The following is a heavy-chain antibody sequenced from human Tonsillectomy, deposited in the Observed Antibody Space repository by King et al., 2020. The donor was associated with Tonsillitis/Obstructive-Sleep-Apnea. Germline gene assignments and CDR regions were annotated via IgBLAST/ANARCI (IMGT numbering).Heavy chain of an antibody. D-gene: IGHD3-10*01. CDR1: GFTFSSYS. CDR2: ISSSSSYI. Sequence: VQLVESGGGLVKPGGSLRLSCAASGFTFSSYSMNWVRQAPGKGLEWVSSISSSSSYIYYADSVKGRFTISRDNAKNSLYLQMNSLRAEDTAVYYCARDEGPGGAAFVIWGQGTMVTVSS. CDR3: ARDEGPGGAAFVI. J-gene: IGHJ3*02. V-gene: IGHV3-21*01.